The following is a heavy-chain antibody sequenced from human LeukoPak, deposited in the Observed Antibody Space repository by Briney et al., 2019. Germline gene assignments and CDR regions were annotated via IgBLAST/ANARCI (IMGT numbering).Heavy chain of an antibody. V-gene: IGHV5-51*01. CDR2: IYPGDSDT. CDR3: ARHSDYYDSSGYYNY. D-gene: IGHD3-22*01. J-gene: IGHJ4*02. CDR1: GNSFTSYW. Sequence: LGESLKISCKGSGNSFTSYWIGWVRQMPGKGLKWMGIIYPGDSDTRYSPSFQGQVTISADKSISTAYLQWSSLKASDTAMYYCARHSDYYDSSGYYNYWGQGTLVTVSS.